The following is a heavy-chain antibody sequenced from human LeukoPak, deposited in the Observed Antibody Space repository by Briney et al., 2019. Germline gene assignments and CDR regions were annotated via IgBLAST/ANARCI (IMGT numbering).Heavy chain of an antibody. CDR1: GFTFSSYG. Sequence: GGSLRLSCAASGFTFSSYGMHWVRQAPGKGLEWVAFIRYDGGNKYYADSVKGRFTISRDNSKNTLYLQMNSLRAEDTAVYYCAKDLIVAVTTDDAGFDYWGQGTLVTVSS. J-gene: IGHJ4*02. D-gene: IGHD4-17*01. V-gene: IGHV3-30*02. CDR3: AKDLIVAVTTDDAGFDY. CDR2: IRYDGGNK.